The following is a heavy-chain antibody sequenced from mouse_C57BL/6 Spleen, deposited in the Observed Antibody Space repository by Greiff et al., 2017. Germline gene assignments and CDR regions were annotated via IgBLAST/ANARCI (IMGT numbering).Heavy chain of an antibody. CDR3: ARSGDFLAY. V-gene: IGHV1-82*01. D-gene: IGHD3-2*02. Sequence: VKLQESGPELVKPGASVKISCKASGYAFSSSWMNWVKQRPGKGLEWIGRIYPGDGDTNYNGKFKGKATLTADKSSSTAYMQLSSLTSEDSAVYYCARSGDFLAYWGQGTLVTVSA. CDR1: GYAFSSSW. CDR2: IYPGDGDT. J-gene: IGHJ3*01.